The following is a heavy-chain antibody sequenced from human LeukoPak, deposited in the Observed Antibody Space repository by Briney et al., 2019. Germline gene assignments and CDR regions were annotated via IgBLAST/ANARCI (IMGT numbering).Heavy chain of an antibody. V-gene: IGHV1-2*02. J-gene: IGHJ4*02. CDR1: GYTFTGYY. CDR2: INPNSGGT. Sequence: ASVKVSCKASGYTFTGYYMHWVRQAPGQGLEWMGWINPNSGGTNYAQKFQGRVTMTRDTSISTAYMELSRLRSDDTAVYYCEVLLWFGEHNNKEGYFDYWGQGTLVTVSS. D-gene: IGHD3-10*01. CDR3: EVLLWFGEHNNKEGYFDY.